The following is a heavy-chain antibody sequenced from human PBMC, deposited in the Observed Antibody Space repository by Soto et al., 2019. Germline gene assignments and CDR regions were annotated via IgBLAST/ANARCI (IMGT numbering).Heavy chain of an antibody. V-gene: IGHV3-23*01. J-gene: IGHJ3*02. CDR1: GFTFSSYA. CDR2: LSGSGDYS. CDR3: ARGYFDWLLDRETHAFDI. Sequence: QTGGSLRLSCAASGFTFSSYAMSWVRQAPGKGLEWVSSLSGSGDYSFYADSVKGRFSISRDNSKNTLYLQMDSLRDDDTAIYYCARGYFDWLLDRETHAFDIWGQGTMVTVSS. D-gene: IGHD3-9*01.